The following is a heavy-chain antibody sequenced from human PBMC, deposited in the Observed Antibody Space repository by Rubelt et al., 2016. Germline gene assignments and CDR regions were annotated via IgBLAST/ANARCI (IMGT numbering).Heavy chain of an antibody. D-gene: IGHD2-21*02. Sequence: GYIFTSYSMHWVRQAPGQGLEWMGIINPSGGSTTYAQKFQGRVSMTRDTSTSTVYMELRSLRSDDTAVYYCARDGVVVVTAIDYWGQGTLVTVSS. CDR2: INPSGGST. CDR3: ARDGVVVVTAIDY. J-gene: IGHJ4*02. V-gene: IGHV1-46*01. CDR1: GYIFTSYS.